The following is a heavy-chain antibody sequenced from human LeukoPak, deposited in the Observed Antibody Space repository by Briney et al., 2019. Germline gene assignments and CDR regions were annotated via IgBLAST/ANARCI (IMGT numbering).Heavy chain of an antibody. J-gene: IGHJ4*02. CDR3: AKDALYCSGGSCYNDY. D-gene: IGHD2-15*01. CDR1: GFTFSSYA. V-gene: IGHV3-23*01. Sequence: GGSLRLSCAASGFTFSSYAMSWVRQAPGKGLEWVSAISGSGGSTYYADSVKGRFTISRDNSKYTLYLQMNSLRAEDTAVYYCAKDALYCSGGSCYNDYWGQGTLVTVSS. CDR2: ISGSGGST.